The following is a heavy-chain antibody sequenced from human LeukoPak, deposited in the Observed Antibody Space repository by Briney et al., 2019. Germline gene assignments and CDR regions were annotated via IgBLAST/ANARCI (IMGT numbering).Heavy chain of an antibody. J-gene: IGHJ4*02. Sequence: PGGSLRLSCAASGFTFSSYEMNWVRQASGKGREWVSAMSSSDDGRYYAASVRGRFTISRDTSRSTLYLQMNSLRAEDAAVYYCAKAPVTSCRGAFCYPFDYWGQGTLVTVSS. CDR2: MSSSDDGR. CDR3: AKAPVTSCRGAFCYPFDY. V-gene: IGHV3-23*01. D-gene: IGHD2-15*01. CDR1: GFTFSSYE.